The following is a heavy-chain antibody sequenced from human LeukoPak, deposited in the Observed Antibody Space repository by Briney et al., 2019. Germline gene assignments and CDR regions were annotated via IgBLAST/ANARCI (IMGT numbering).Heavy chain of an antibody. CDR1: GYRFTDYY. V-gene: IGHV1-2*06. D-gene: IGHD5-24*01. Sequence: GASVKVSCKGSGYRFTDYYMQWVRQAPGQGLEWMGRINPNTGGTNYAQKFQGRVTMTRDTSITTVYMELSRLRSDDTAVYYCARVGDGLNDAFDIWGQGTMVTVSS. CDR2: INPNTGGT. J-gene: IGHJ3*02. CDR3: ARVGDGLNDAFDI.